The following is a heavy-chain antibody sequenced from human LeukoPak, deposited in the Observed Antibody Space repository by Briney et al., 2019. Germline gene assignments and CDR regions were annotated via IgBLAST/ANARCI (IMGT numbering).Heavy chain of an antibody. V-gene: IGHV3-21*01. CDR3: ARECVGATDY. CDR2: ISSSSSYI. J-gene: IGHJ4*02. D-gene: IGHD1-26*01. Sequence: GGSLRLSCAASGFTFSSYSMNWVRQAPGKGLEWVSSISSSSSYIYYADSVKGRFTISRDNAKNSLYLQMNSLRAEGTAVYYCARECVGATDYWGQGTLVTVSS. CDR1: GFTFSSYS.